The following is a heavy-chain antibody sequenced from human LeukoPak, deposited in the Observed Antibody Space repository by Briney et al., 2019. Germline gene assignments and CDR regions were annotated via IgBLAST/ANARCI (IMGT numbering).Heavy chain of an antibody. Sequence: ASVKVSCKASGYAFTRHYMHWVRQAPGQGPEWMGLISPSGSSTIYAQKFQGRVTMTRDMSTSTDYMELSSLRSEDTAVYYCARDNSVGDYAWWFDPWGQGTLVTVSS. V-gene: IGHV1-46*01. CDR2: ISPSGSST. J-gene: IGHJ5*02. CDR3: ARDNSVGDYAWWFDP. D-gene: IGHD1-26*01. CDR1: GYAFTRHY.